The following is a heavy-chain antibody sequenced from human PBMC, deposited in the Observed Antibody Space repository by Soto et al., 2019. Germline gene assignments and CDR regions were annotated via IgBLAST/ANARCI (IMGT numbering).Heavy chain of an antibody. CDR3: ARDSVSHYGDYGDDAFDI. CDR1: GYTFTSYG. CDR2: ISAYNGNT. D-gene: IGHD4-17*01. J-gene: IGHJ3*02. V-gene: IGHV1-18*01. Sequence: ASVKVSCKASGYTFTSYGISWVRQPPGQGLEWMGWISAYNGNTNYAQKLQGRVTMTTDTSTSTAYMELRSLRSDDTAVYYCARDSVSHYGDYGDDAFDIWGQGTMVTVSS.